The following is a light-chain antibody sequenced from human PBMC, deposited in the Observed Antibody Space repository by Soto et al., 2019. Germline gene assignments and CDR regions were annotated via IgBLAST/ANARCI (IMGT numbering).Light chain of an antibody. CDR1: SSNIGTNSG. CDR3: QSSDSSLRGSLV. CDR2: GNS. V-gene: IGLV1-40*01. J-gene: IGLJ2*01. Sequence: QSALTQPPSVSGAPGQRVTISCTWTSSNIGTNSGIHWYQHLPGRAPKLIIYGNSNRPSGVPDRFSGSTSGTSASLAITGLQTEDEADYYCQSSDSSLRGSLVFGGGTKLTVL.